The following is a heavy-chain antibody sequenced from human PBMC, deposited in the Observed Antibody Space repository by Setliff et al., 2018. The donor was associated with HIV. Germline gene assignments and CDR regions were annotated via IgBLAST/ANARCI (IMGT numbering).Heavy chain of an antibody. Sequence: SETLSLTCAVYGVSFSGYCWNWIRQTPGKGLEWIGEIDHSGSTNYNPSLKSRVTISLDTSKNQFSLRLTSVTAAETAVYYCARGVYSSGWYLLTRLDPWGQGVLVTVSS. CDR3: ARGVYSSGWYLLTRLDP. D-gene: IGHD6-19*01. CDR2: IDHSGST. J-gene: IGHJ5*02. CDR1: GVSFSGYC. V-gene: IGHV4-34*01.